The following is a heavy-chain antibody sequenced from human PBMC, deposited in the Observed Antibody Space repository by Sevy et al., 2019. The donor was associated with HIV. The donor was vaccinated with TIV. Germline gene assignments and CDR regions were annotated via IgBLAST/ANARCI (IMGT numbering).Heavy chain of an antibody. CDR2: ISFDGSNH. Sequence: GGSLRLSCAASGFTFSSYAMHWVRQAPGKGLEWVAAISFDGSNHYYADSGKGRFTISRDNSRNTLYLQMNNLRREDTAVFYCARDQHDYGGNVRTGWFDPWGQGILVTVSS. V-gene: IGHV3-30-3*01. J-gene: IGHJ5*01. D-gene: IGHD4-17*01. CDR1: GFTFSSYA. CDR3: ARDQHDYGGNVRTGWFDP.